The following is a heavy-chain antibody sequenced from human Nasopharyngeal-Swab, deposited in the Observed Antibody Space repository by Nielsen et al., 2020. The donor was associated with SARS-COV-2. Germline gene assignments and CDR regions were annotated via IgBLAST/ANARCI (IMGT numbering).Heavy chain of an antibody. Sequence: SVKVSCKASGGTFSSYAISWVRQAPGQGLEWMGGIIPIFGTANYAQKFQGRVTITADESTSTAYMELSSLRSEDTAVYYCAKDRNRGYCSGGSCYSSEYFQHWGQGTLVTVSS. J-gene: IGHJ1*01. V-gene: IGHV1-69*13. CDR2: IIPIFGTA. CDR3: AKDRNRGYCSGGSCYSSEYFQH. D-gene: IGHD2-15*01. CDR1: GGTFSSYA.